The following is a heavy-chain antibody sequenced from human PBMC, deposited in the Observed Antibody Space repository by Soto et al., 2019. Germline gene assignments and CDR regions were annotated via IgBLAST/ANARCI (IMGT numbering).Heavy chain of an antibody. J-gene: IGHJ4*02. CDR1: GYTFTIYW. Sequence: LGESLKISCQVSGYTFTIYWIGWVRQMPGKGLEWMGIIYPSDSGTRYSPSFQGQVTISADQSINTAYLQWDSLKASDTAIYYCARPANTVADHFDLWGQGTPVTVSS. CDR2: IYPSDSGT. CDR3: ARPANTVADHFDL. V-gene: IGHV5-51*01. D-gene: IGHD4-17*01.